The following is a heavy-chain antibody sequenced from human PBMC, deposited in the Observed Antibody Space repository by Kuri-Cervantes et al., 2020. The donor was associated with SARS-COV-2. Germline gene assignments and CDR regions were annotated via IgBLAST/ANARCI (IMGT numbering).Heavy chain of an antibody. CDR3: ARHVTGTTFSWLDP. CDR1: GGSISSSSYY. CDR2: IYYSGST. J-gene: IGHJ5*02. D-gene: IGHD1-1*01. V-gene: IGHV4-39*01. Sequence: GSLRLSCTVSGGSISSSSYYWGWIRQPPGKGLEWIGSIYYSGSTYYNPSLKSRVTISVDTSKNQFSLKLSSVTAADTAMYYCARHVTGTTFSWLDPWDQGILVTVSS.